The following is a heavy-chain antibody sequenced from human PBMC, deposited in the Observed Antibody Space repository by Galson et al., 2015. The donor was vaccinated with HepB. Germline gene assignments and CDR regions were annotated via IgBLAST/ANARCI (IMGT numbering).Heavy chain of an antibody. V-gene: IGHV3-74*01. Sequence: SLRLSCAASGFTFSSYWMHWVRQAPGKGLVWVSRINSDGSSTSYADSVKGRFTISRDNAKNTLYLQMNSLRAEDTAVYYCARVKYDILTGYFDYWGQGTLVTVSS. CDR3: ARVKYDILTGYFDY. CDR2: INSDGSST. D-gene: IGHD3-9*01. CDR1: GFTFSSYW. J-gene: IGHJ4*02.